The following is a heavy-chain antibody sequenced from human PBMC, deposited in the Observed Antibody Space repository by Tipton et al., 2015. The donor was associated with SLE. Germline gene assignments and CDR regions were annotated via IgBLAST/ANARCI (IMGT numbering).Heavy chain of an antibody. J-gene: IGHJ4*02. Sequence: TLSLTCAVYGGSFSGYYWSWIRQPPGKGLEWIGEINHSGSTNYNPSLKSRVTISVDTSKNQFSLKLSSVTAADTAVYYCASHSTHYCSSTSCYFDYWGQGTLVTVPS. CDR2: INHSGST. D-gene: IGHD2-2*01. CDR1: GGSFSGYY. CDR3: ASHSTHYCSSTSCYFDY. V-gene: IGHV4-34*01.